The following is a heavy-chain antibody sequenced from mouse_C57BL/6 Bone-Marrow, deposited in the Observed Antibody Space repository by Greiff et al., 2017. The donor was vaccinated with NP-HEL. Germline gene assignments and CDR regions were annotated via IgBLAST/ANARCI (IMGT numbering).Heavy chain of an antibody. V-gene: IGHV1-81*01. CDR1: GYTFTSYG. CDR3: ARFYYDYDLYAMDY. Sequence: QVQLQQSGAELARPGASVKLSCKASGYTFTSYGLSWVKQRTGQGLEWIGEIYPRSGNTYYNEKFKGKATLTADKSSSTAYMELRSLTSEDSAVYFCARFYYDYDLYAMDYWGQGTSVTVSS. CDR2: IYPRSGNT. J-gene: IGHJ4*01. D-gene: IGHD2-4*01.